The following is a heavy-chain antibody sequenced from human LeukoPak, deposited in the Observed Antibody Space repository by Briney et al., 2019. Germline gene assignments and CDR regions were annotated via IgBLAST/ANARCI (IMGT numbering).Heavy chain of an antibody. CDR2: VYYSGST. CDR1: GGSISSYY. CDR3: ARYICGGSCYYPRYYYYYGMDV. D-gene: IGHD2-15*01. V-gene: IGHV4-59*01. J-gene: IGHJ6*02. Sequence: SETLSLTCTVSGGSISSYYWSWIRQPPGQGLEWIGYVYYSGSTNYNPSLKSRVTISVDTSKNQFSLKLSSVTAADTAVYYCARYICGGSCYYPRYYYYYGMDVWGQGTTVTVSS.